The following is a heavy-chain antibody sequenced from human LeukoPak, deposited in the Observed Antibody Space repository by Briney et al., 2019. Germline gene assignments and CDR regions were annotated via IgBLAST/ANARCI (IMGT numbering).Heavy chain of an antibody. CDR2: IYYSGST. CDR1: GGSISSYY. CDR3: ARSVVTLYWYFDL. Sequence: SETLSLTCTVSGGSISSYYWSWIRQPPGKGLEWIGYIYYSGSTNCNPSVKSRVAMSVDTSKKQFSLKLSSLTAADTAVYYCARSVVTLYWYFDLWGRGTLVTVSS. J-gene: IGHJ2*01. D-gene: IGHD4-23*01. V-gene: IGHV4-59*01.